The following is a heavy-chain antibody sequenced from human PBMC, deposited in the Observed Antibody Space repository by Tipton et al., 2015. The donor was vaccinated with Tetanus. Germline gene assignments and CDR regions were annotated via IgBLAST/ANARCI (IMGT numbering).Heavy chain of an antibody. V-gene: IGHV3-53*01. J-gene: IGHJ6*02. Sequence: QLVQSGGGLIQPGGSLRLSCAASGFTVSSNYMSWVRQAPGKGLEWVSVIYSGGSTYYADSVKGRFTISRDNSKNTLYLQMNSLRAEDTAVYYCARKQGPYYYYGMDVWGQGTTVTVSS. CDR1: GFTVSSNY. CDR2: IYSGGST. CDR3: ARKQGPYYYYGMDV.